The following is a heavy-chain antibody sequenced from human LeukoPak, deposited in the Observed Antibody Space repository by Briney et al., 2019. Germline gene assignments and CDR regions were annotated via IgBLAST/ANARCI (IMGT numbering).Heavy chain of an antibody. V-gene: IGHV3-74*01. D-gene: IGHD5-18*01. CDR2: INSDGSIT. CDR3: ARDAVDTANAV. J-gene: IGHJ6*02. Sequence: SCKASGGTFTTYWMHWVRQAPGKGLVWVSHINSDGSITSYADSVKGRFTISRDNAKNTLYLQMNSLRAEDTAVYYCARDAVDTANAVWGQGTTVTVSS. CDR1: GGTFTTYW.